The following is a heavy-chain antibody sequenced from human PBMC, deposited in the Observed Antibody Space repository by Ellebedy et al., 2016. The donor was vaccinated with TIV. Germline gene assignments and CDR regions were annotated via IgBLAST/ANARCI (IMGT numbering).Heavy chain of an antibody. CDR2: IDPSDSYT. Sequence: PGGSLRLSCKGSGYTFTTNWISWVRQMPGKGLEWMGRIDPSDSYTTYSPSFQGHVTISVDKAMTTAYLQWSSLKASDTAIYYCARGELRYFDWHHWGQGTLVTVSS. J-gene: IGHJ5*02. D-gene: IGHD3-9*01. CDR1: GYTFTTNW. CDR3: ARGELRYFDWHH. V-gene: IGHV5-10-1*01.